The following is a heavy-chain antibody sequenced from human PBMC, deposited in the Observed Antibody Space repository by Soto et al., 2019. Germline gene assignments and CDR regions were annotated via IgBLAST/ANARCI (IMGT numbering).Heavy chain of an antibody. V-gene: IGHV1-69*01. Sequence: QVQLVQSGAEVKKPGSSVKVSCKASGGTFSSSAISWVRQAPGQGREWMGGIIPIFGTANYAQKFQGRVTITADESTSTAYMELSSLRSEDTAVYYCARGATVTTNSYYYYGMDVWGQGTTVTVSS. CDR3: ARGATVTTNSYYYYGMDV. D-gene: IGHD4-4*01. J-gene: IGHJ6*02. CDR1: GGTFSSSA. CDR2: IIPIFGTA.